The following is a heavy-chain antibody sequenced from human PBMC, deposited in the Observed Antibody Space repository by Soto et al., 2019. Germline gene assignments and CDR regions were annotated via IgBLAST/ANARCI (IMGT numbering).Heavy chain of an antibody. CDR2: INPNSGAS. J-gene: IGHJ5*02. D-gene: IGHD4-17*01. V-gene: IGHV1-2*02. CDR3: ARVMTTVTTGELDP. CDR1: GYTFTGYY. Sequence: DSVKVSCKASGYTFTGYYIHWLRQAPGQGLEWMGWINPNSGASKDAQKFQGRVTMTRDTSIGTAYMELTRLTSDDTAVYYCARVMTTVTTGELDPWGQGTLVTVSS.